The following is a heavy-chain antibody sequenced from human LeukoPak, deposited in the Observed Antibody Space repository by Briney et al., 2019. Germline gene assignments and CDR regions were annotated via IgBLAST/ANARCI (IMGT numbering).Heavy chain of an antibody. V-gene: IGHV3-23*01. CDR2: ISGSGGST. CDR1: GFTFSSYA. Sequence: GGSLRLSCAASGFTFSSYAMSWVSQAPGKGLEWVSAISGSGGSTYYADSVKGRFTISRDNSKNTLYLQMNSLRAEDTAVYYCAKVYSSGWSALDYWGQGTLVTVSS. D-gene: IGHD6-19*01. J-gene: IGHJ4*02. CDR3: AKVYSSGWSALDY.